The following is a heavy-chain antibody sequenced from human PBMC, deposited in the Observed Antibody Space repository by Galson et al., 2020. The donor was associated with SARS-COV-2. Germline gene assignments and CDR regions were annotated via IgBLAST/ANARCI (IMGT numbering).Heavy chain of an antibody. CDR2: ISYDGSNK. J-gene: IGHJ6*02. V-gene: IGHV3-30*18. CDR3: AKDHRVLLWFGQYGMDV. D-gene: IGHD3-10*01. Sequence: TGGSLRLTCAASGFTISSYGMHWVRQAPGKGLEWVAVISYDGSNKYYADSVKGRFTISRDNSKNTLYLQMNSRTAEDTAVYYCAKDHRVLLWFGQYGMDVGGQGTTVTVSS. CDR1: GFTISSYG.